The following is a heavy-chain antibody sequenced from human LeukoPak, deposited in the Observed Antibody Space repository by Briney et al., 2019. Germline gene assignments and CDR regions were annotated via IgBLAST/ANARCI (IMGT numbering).Heavy chain of an antibody. Sequence: GGSLRLSCAASGFTFSSYWMSWVRQAPGKGLEWVANIKQDGSEKYYVDSVKGRFTISRDSAKNSLYLQMNSLRAEDTAVYYCARVSLAGGDYYFDYWGQGTLVTVSS. V-gene: IGHV3-7*01. CDR2: IKQDGSEK. D-gene: IGHD1-26*01. J-gene: IGHJ4*02. CDR1: GFTFSSYW. CDR3: ARVSLAGGDYYFDY.